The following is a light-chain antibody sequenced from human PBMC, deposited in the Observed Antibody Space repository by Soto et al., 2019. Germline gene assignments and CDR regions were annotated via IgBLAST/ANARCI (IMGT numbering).Light chain of an antibody. CDR2: DVS. J-gene: IGKJ1*01. CDR3: QQYHGYSRT. V-gene: IGKV1-5*01. CDR1: QTISDS. Sequence: DIQMTQSPSALSASVGDRVTITCRASQTISDSLAWYQQKPGKAPDLLISDVSSLEGGVASRFSGSGSGTEFTLTISSMQPDDFATYYCQQYHGYSRTFGQGTKVDIK.